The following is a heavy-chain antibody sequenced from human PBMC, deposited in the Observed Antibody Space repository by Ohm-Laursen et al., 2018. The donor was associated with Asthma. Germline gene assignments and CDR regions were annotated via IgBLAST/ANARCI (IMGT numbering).Heavy chain of an antibody. J-gene: IGHJ4*02. Sequence: GSLRLSCSASGLPFSNFCMSWVRQAPGKGLEWVANIYPDGGEKYYADSVDGRFTISRDNAKNSLYMQMNSLRAEDTAVYYCATNLPYEAENYWGQGTLVTVSS. CDR2: IYPDGGEK. V-gene: IGHV3-7*05. CDR1: GLPFSNFC. CDR3: ATNLPYEAENY. D-gene: IGHD3-16*01.